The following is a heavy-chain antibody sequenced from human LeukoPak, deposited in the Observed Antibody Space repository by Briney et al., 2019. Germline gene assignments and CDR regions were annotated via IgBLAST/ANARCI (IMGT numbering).Heavy chain of an antibody. CDR1: RFTFSNYW. CDR2: INEDGSDK. CDR3: ARDTYRFFDS. Sequence: GGSLRLSCAVSRFTFSNYWMGWVRQAPGKGLEWVANINEDGSDKYYLDSVKGRFTNSRDNAKNSLYLQMISLRAEDTAVYYCARDTYRFFDSWGQGTLVTVSS. D-gene: IGHD3-16*02. J-gene: IGHJ4*02. V-gene: IGHV3-7*01.